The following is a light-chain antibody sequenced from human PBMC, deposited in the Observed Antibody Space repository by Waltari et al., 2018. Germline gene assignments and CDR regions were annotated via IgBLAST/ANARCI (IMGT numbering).Light chain of an antibody. CDR2: HAS. V-gene: IGKV3-20*01. Sequence: ETVLTQSPGTLSLSPGERATLFCKASDSVGKYLAWYQHKPGQAPRLRISHASNRATGIPDRFSGSGSGTDFSLTISRLEPEDFAVYYCQKYVSLPATFGQGTKVEI. J-gene: IGKJ1*01. CDR3: QKYVSLPAT. CDR1: DSVGKY.